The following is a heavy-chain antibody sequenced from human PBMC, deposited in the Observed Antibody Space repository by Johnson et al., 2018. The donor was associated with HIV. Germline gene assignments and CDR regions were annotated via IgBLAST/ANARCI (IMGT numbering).Heavy chain of an antibody. CDR1: GFTFSTYG. V-gene: IGHV3-30*02. CDR2: IRYDGSNK. CDR3: AKGSLTNDAFDI. J-gene: IGHJ3*02. Sequence: QVQLVESGGGVVQPGGSLRLSCAASGFTFSTYGMHWVRQSPGKGLEWMTLIRYDGSNKYYADSVKGRFNISRDNSKNTLYLQMNSLRADDTAMYYCAKGSLTNDAFDIWGQGTMVTVSS. D-gene: IGHD1-26*01.